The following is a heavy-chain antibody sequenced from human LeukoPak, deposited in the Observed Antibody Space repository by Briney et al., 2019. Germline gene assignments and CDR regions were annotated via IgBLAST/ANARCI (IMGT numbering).Heavy chain of an antibody. CDR2: IIPTGSTT. J-gene: IGHJ4*02. V-gene: IGHV3-23*01. D-gene: IGHD3-16*01. CDR3: AKDIRWASFES. Sequence: GGTLRLSCVASGFRFSNYGMNWVRQAPGKGLEWVSGIIPTGSTTYYADSVKGRFTISRDNSKNTVYLHLNSLRVEDTAQYYCAKDIRWASFESWGQGTLVTVSS. CDR1: GFRFSNYG.